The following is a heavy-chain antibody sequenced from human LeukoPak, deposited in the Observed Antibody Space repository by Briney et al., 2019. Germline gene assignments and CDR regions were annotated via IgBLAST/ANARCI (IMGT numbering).Heavy chain of an antibody. CDR2: INHSGST. V-gene: IGHV4-34*01. Sequence: PSETLSLTCAVYGGSFSGYYWSWIRQPPGKGLEWIGEINHSGSTNYNPSLKSRVTISVDTSKNQFSLKLSSVTAAGTAVYYCARQKGYDSSGYGIDYWGQGTLVTVSS. CDR1: GGSFSGYY. CDR3: ARQKGYDSSGYGIDY. J-gene: IGHJ4*02. D-gene: IGHD3-22*01.